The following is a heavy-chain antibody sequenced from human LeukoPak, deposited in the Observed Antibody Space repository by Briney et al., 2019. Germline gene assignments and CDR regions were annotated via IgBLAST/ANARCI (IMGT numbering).Heavy chain of an antibody. CDR1: GGSIISHW. Sequence: SETLSLTCSVSGGSIISHWWGWIRQPPGKGLEWIGDVLYSGSNNYNPSLKSRLTISLDTSKNQFSLNLRSVTATDTAMYYCARRNTADASIDFWGQGTLVTASS. CDR3: ARRNTADASIDF. D-gene: IGHD4-17*01. J-gene: IGHJ4*02. V-gene: IGHV4-59*08. CDR2: VLYSGSN.